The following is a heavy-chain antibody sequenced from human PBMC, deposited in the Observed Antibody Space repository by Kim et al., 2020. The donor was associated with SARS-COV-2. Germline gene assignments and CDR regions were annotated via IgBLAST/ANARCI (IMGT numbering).Heavy chain of an antibody. D-gene: IGHD6-6*01. CDR3: ARDSSFSAFDI. Sequence: NTHPSLKRRVTISVDPSKNQFSLKLSSVTAADTAVYYCARDSSFSAFDIWGQGTMVTVSS. J-gene: IGHJ3*02. V-gene: IGHV4-34*01.